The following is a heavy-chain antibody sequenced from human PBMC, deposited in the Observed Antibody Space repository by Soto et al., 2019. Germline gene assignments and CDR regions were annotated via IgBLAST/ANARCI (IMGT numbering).Heavy chain of an antibody. CDR2: IWYDGSNK. CDR3: ARDQSEGRHYNWNYYYYGMDV. CDR1: GFTFSSYG. D-gene: IGHD1-20*01. V-gene: IGHV3-33*01. Sequence: GGSLRLSCAASGFTFSSYGMHWVRQAPGKGLEWVAVIWYDGSNKYYADSVKGRFTISRDNSKNTLYLQMNSLRAEDTAVYYCARDQSEGRHYNWNYYYYGMDVWGQGTTVTVSS. J-gene: IGHJ6*02.